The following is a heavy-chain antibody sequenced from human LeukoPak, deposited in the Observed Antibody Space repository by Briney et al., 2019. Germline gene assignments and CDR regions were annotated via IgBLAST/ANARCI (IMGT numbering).Heavy chain of an antibody. CDR2: IRYDGSNK. Sequence: PGGSLRLSCAASGFTFSSYGMHWVRQAPGKGLEWVAFIRYDGSNKYYADSVKGRFTISRDNSKNTLYLQMNSLRAEDTAVYYCAVPRRIAVAGIGAFDIWGQGTMVTVSS. D-gene: IGHD6-19*01. J-gene: IGHJ3*02. CDR3: AVPRRIAVAGIGAFDI. CDR1: GFTFSSYG. V-gene: IGHV3-30*02.